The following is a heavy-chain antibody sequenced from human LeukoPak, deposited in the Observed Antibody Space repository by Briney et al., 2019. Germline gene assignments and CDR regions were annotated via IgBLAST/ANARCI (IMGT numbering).Heavy chain of an antibody. J-gene: IGHJ6*03. Sequence: PGGSLRLSCAVTGYTFSSLWMSWVRQAPGKGLEWVGRIKSRTDGETTDYAAPVKGRLTISRDDSKNTVYLEMNSLRTEDTAVYYCARGPDGSGWYRVDYYYYYMDVWGKGTTVTVSS. D-gene: IGHD6-19*01. CDR1: GYTFSSLW. V-gene: IGHV3-15*01. CDR3: ARGPDGSGWYRVDYYYYYMDV. CDR2: IKSRTDGETT.